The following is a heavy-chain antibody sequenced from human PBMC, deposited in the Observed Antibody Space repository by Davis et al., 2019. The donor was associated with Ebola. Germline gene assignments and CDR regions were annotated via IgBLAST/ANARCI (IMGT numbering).Heavy chain of an antibody. V-gene: IGHV4-39*07. CDR2: IYYSGST. D-gene: IGHD5-18*01. CDR1: GGSISSSSYY. CDR3: ARVRRGGLWLRGYFDY. J-gene: IGHJ4*02. Sequence: SETLSLTCTVSGGSISSSSYYWGWIRQPPGKGLEWIGSIYYSGSTYYNPSLKSRVTISVDTSKNQFSLTLSSVTAADTAVYYCARVRRGGLWLRGYFDYWGQGTLVTVSS.